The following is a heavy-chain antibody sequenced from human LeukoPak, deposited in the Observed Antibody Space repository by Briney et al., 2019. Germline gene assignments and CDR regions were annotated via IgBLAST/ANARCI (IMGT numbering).Heavy chain of an antibody. CDR3: AREERYCSSTSCYEGWFDY. Sequence: ASVKVSCKASGYTFTGYYMHWVRQAPGQGLEWMGWISAYNGNTNYAQKLQGRVTMTTDTSTSTAYMELRSLRSDDTAVYYCAREERYCSSTSCYEGWFDYWGQGTLVTVSS. J-gene: IGHJ4*02. V-gene: IGHV1-18*04. CDR1: GYTFTGYY. CDR2: ISAYNGNT. D-gene: IGHD2-2*01.